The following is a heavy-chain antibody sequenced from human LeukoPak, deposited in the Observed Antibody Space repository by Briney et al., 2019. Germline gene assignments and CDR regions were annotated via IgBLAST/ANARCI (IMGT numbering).Heavy chain of an antibody. CDR3: ARGLPVGATSLDY. CDR2: INHSGST. Sequence: WETLSLTCAVYGGSFSGYYWSWIRQPPGKGLEWTGEINHSGSTNYNPSLKSRVTISVDTSKNQFSLKLSSVTAADTAVYYCARGLPVGATSLDYWGQGTLVTVSS. D-gene: IGHD1-26*01. CDR1: GGSFSGYY. V-gene: IGHV4-34*01. J-gene: IGHJ4*02.